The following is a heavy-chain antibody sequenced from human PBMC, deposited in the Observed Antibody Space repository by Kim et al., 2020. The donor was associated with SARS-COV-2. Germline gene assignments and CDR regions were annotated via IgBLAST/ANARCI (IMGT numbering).Heavy chain of an antibody. CDR1: GGTFSSYA. V-gene: IGHV1-69*13. D-gene: IGHD5-12*01. CDR2: IIPIFGTA. CDR3: ARDFISGRVEMATMGGWFDP. Sequence: SVKVSCKASGGTFSSYAISWVRQAPGQGLEWMGGIIPIFGTANYAQKFQGRVTNTADESTSTAYMELSSLRSEDTAVYYCARDFISGRVEMATMGGWFDPWGQGTLVTVSS. J-gene: IGHJ5*02.